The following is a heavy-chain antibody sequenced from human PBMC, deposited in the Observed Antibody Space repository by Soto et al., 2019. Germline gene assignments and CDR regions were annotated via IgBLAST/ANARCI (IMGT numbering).Heavy chain of an antibody. Sequence: QVQLVESGGGVVQPGRSLRLSCAASGFTFSSYGMHWVRQAPGKGLEWVAVIWYDGSNKYYADSVKGRFTISRDNSKNTLYLQMNSLRAEDTAVYYCARGRVEMATRFDAFDIWGQGTMVTVSS. D-gene: IGHD5-12*01. CDR3: ARGRVEMATRFDAFDI. CDR1: GFTFSSYG. CDR2: IWYDGSNK. V-gene: IGHV3-33*01. J-gene: IGHJ3*02.